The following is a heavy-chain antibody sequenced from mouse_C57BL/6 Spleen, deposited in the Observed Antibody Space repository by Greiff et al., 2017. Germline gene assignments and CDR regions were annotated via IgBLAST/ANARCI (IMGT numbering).Heavy chain of an antibody. V-gene: IGHV5-6*01. CDR3: ARHDDGNYPFGY. D-gene: IGHD2-3*01. CDR1: GFTFSSYV. CDR2: VSSGGSYT. Sequence: EVKVVESGGDLVKPGGSLKLSCAASGFTFSSYVMSWVRQTPDKSLEWVATVSSGGSYTYYPDSVKGRVTISRDNGKNTLYLQMRSLKSEYTSMYYCARHDDGNYPFGYWGQGTLVTVSA. J-gene: IGHJ3*01.